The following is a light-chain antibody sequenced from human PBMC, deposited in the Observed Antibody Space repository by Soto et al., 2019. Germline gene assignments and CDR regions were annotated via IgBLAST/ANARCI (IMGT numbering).Light chain of an antibody. V-gene: IGKV3-20*01. Sequence: EIVLTQSPGTLSLSPGERATLSCRASQSVSSSYLAWYQQKPGQAPRLLIYGASRSATGIPDRFSGSGSGTDFTLTISRLEPEDFAVYDCQQSGSSFTFGPGTKVDIK. CDR3: QQSGSSFT. CDR2: GAS. J-gene: IGKJ3*01. CDR1: QSVSSSY.